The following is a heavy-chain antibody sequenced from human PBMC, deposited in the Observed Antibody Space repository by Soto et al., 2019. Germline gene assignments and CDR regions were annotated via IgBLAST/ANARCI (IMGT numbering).Heavy chain of an antibody. D-gene: IGHD2-15*01. CDR1: GFIFSTYG. CDR3: AKDESRYCTDSSCYPNGY. Sequence: PGGSLRLSCAASGFIFSTYGMHWVRQAPGKGLEWVALISFDGRQKYYAESLKGRFTISRDNSKDILYLEVNSLRAEDTAVYYCAKDESRYCTDSSCYPNGYWGQGTLVTVSS. V-gene: IGHV3-30*18. J-gene: IGHJ4*02. CDR2: ISFDGRQK.